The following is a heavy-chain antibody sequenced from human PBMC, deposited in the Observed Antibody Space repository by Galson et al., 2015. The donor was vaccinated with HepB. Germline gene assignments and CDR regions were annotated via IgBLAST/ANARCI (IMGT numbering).Heavy chain of an antibody. Sequence: SLRLSCAASGFTFSHHAMHWVRQAPGKGLDWVAVSWYDGRTQYYAESVRGRFVISRDNSKNTLNLQIKSLGAEDTAIYYCARDQSANGLRWADYLGQGTLVTVSS. CDR1: GFTFSHHA. V-gene: IGHV3-33*01. D-gene: IGHD5-12*01. CDR3: ARDQSANGLRWADY. J-gene: IGHJ4*02. CDR2: SWYDGRTQ.